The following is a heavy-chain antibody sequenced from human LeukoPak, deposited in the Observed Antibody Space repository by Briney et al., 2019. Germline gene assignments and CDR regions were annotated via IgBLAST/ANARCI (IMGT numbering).Heavy chain of an antibody. CDR2: INPNSGGT. Sequence: APVKVSCKASGYTFTGYYMHWVRQAPGQGLEWMGWINPNSGGTNYAQKFQGRVTMTRDTSISTAYMELSRLRPDDTAVYYCARECSSTSCYSNWGQGTLVTVSS. J-gene: IGHJ4*02. CDR3: ARECSSTSCYSN. CDR1: GYTFTGYY. D-gene: IGHD2-2*01. V-gene: IGHV1-2*02.